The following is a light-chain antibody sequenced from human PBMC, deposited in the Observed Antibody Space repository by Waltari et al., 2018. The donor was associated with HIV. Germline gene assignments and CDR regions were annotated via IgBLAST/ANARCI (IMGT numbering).Light chain of an antibody. CDR1: TSDVGAYDF. CDR3: TSYAGNSNFVV. J-gene: IGLJ2*01. CDR2: EVN. Sequence: QSALTQPPSASGSPGQSVSISCTGTTSDVGAYDFVSWYQQHPGKAPKLIIYEVNKRPSGVPDRFSGSKSGNTASLIVSGLQAEDEGDYFCTSYAGNSNFVVFGGGTKLTVL. V-gene: IGLV2-8*01.